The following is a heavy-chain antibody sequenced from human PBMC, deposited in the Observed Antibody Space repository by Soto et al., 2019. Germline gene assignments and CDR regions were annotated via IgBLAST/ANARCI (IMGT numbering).Heavy chain of an antibody. D-gene: IGHD1-26*01. Sequence: EVQLLESGGGLVQPGGSLRLSCAGSGFTFSSFAMSWVRQPPGKGLEWVSAISGSGSSTYYADSVKGRFTISRDNSDNTLYLQMNSLRAEDTAVYYCTSPRGDGASKYWGRGTLVTVSS. J-gene: IGHJ4*02. CDR3: TSPRGDGASKY. V-gene: IGHV3-23*01. CDR2: ISGSGSST. CDR1: GFTFSSFA.